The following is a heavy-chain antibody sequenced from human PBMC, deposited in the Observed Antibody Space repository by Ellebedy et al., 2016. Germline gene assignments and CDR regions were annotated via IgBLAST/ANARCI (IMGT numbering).Heavy chain of an antibody. V-gene: IGHV4-34*01. D-gene: IGHD6-13*01. CDR1: GGSFSGYY. Sequence: SETLSLTXAVYGGSFSGYYWSWIRQPPGKGLEWIGEINHSGSTNYNPSLKSRVTISVDTSKNQFSLKLSSVTAADTAVYYCARENRHPGQLIGFRERNWFDPWGQGTLVTVSS. J-gene: IGHJ5*02. CDR3: ARENRHPGQLIGFRERNWFDP. CDR2: INHSGST.